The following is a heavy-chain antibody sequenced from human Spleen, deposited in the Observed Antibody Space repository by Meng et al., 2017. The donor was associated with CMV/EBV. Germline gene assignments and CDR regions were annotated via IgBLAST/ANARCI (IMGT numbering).Heavy chain of an antibody. CDR1: TFSSYS. CDR2: ISSSSSYI. V-gene: IGHV3-21*01. Sequence: TFSSYSRNWVPQATGRGLEWVASISSSSSYIYYADSVKGRFTISRDNAKNSLYLQMNSLRAEDTAVYYCAKDFCSSTSCYPFPGEFQHWGQGTLVTVSS. D-gene: IGHD2-2*01. J-gene: IGHJ1*01. CDR3: AKDFCSSTSCYPFPGEFQH.